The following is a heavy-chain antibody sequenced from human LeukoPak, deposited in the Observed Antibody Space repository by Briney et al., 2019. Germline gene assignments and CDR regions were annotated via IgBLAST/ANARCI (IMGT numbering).Heavy chain of an antibody. CDR1: GFTFSNYW. J-gene: IGHJ4*02. D-gene: IGHD3-22*01. Sequence: GGSLRLSCAASGFTFSNYWMSWVRQAPGRGLEWVAKIKQDGSEKYYVDSVKGRFTISRDNAKNSLYLQMSSLRAEDTAVYYCARGGYYDSSGRNFDYWGQGTLVTVSS. CDR3: ARGGYYDSSGRNFDY. CDR2: IKQDGSEK. V-gene: IGHV3-7*05.